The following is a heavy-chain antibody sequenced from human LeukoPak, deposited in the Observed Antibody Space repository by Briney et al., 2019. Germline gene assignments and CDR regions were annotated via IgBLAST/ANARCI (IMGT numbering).Heavy chain of an antibody. V-gene: IGHV1-8*01. CDR2: MNPNSGNT. CDR1: GYTFTSYD. CDR3: ASRLITVTTTLDY. J-gene: IGHJ4*02. D-gene: IGHD4-17*01. Sequence: ASVKVSCKASGYTFTSYDINWVRQATGQGLEWMGWMNPNSGNTGYAQKFQGRVTMTRNTSISTAYMELSSLRSEDTAVYYCASRLITVTTTLDYWGQGTLVTVSS.